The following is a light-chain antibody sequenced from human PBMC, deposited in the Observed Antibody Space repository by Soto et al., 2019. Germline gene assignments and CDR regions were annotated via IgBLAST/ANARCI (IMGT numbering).Light chain of an antibody. J-gene: IGLJ3*02. CDR3: VLYMGSGIWV. CDR2: STN. V-gene: IGLV8-61*01. Sequence: QAVVTQEPSFSVSPGRTVTLTCGLSSGSVSTSYYPSWYQQTPGQAPRTLIYSTNTRSSGVPDRFSGSILGNKAALTITRAQADDESDYYCVLYMGSGIWVFGGGTQLTVL. CDR1: SGSVSTSYY.